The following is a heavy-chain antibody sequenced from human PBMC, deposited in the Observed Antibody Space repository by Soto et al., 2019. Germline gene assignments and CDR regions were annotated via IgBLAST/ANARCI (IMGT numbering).Heavy chain of an antibody. V-gene: IGHV1-8*01. D-gene: IGHD6-13*01. Sequence: GASVKVSCKASGYTFTSYDINWVRQATGQGLEWMGWMNPNSGNTGYAQKFQGRVTMTRNTSISTAYMELSSLRSEDTAVYYCARYSSSWSYYYYGMDVWGQGTTVTVSS. CDR1: GYTFTSYD. CDR3: ARYSSSWSYYYYGMDV. J-gene: IGHJ6*02. CDR2: MNPNSGNT.